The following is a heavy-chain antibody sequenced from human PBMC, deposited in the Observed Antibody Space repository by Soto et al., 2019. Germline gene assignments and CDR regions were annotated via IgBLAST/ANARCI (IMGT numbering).Heavy chain of an antibody. V-gene: IGHV1-69*13. J-gene: IGHJ3*02. CDR2: IIPIFGTA. Sequence: SVKVSCKASGVTFSSYAISWARQAPGQGLEWMGGIIPIFGTANYAQKFQGRVTITADESTSTAYMELSSLRSEGTAVYYCARPVGVTTFDAFDIWGQGTMVTVSS. D-gene: IGHD2-21*02. CDR1: GVTFSSYA. CDR3: ARPVGVTTFDAFDI.